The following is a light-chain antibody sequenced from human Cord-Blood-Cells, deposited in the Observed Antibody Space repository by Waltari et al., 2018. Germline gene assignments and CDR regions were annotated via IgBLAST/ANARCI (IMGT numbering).Light chain of an antibody. CDR2: DVS. Sequence: QSALTPPRSVSGSPGQSVTIPCTGTRSAVGGYNFVPSYQQHPGKAPKLMIYDVSKRPSGVPDRFSGAKSGNTASLTISGLQAEDEADYYCCSYAGSYTFVFGTGTKVTVL. V-gene: IGLV2-11*01. CDR1: RSAVGGYNF. J-gene: IGLJ1*01. CDR3: CSYAGSYTFV.